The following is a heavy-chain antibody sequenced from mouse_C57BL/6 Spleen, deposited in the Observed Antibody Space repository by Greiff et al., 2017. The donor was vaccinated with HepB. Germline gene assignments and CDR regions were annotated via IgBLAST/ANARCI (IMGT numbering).Heavy chain of an antibody. D-gene: IGHD2-10*02. J-gene: IGHJ4*01. CDR3: ARRYGNHAMDY. V-gene: IGHV1-7*01. CDR2: INPSSGYT. Sequence: VQLQQSGAELAKPGASVTLSCKASGYTFTSYWMHWVKPRPVQGLEWIGYINPSSGYTKYNQKFKDKATLTADKSSSTAYMQLSSLTYEDSAVYYCARRYGNHAMDYWGQGTSVTVSS. CDR1: GYTFTSYW.